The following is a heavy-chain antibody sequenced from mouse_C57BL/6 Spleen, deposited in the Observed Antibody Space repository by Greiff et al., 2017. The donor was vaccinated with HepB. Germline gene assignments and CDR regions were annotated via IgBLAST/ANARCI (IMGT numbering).Heavy chain of an antibody. CDR1: GYTFTSYW. J-gene: IGHJ2*01. CDR2: IDPSDSYT. D-gene: IGHD2-5*01. CDR3: ARSLYSNYGVDY. Sequence: VQLQQPGAELVRPGTSVKLSCKASGYTFTSYWMHWVKQRPGQGLEWIGVIDPSDSYTNYNQKFKGKATLTVDTSSSTAYMQLSSLTSEDSAVYYCARSLYSNYGVDYWGQGTTLTVSS. V-gene: IGHV1-59*01.